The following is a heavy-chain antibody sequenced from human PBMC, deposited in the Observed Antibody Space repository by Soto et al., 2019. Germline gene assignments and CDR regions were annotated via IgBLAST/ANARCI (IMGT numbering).Heavy chain of an antibody. CDR3: ARDYSVAGPVGSEFDY. CDR2: IKQDGSEK. J-gene: IGHJ4*02. CDR1: GFAFSSYW. V-gene: IGHV3-7*05. Sequence: PGGSLRLSCAASGFAFSSYWMSWFRQAPGKGLEWVANIKQDGSEKYYVDSVKGRFTISRDNAKNSLYLQMNSLRAEDTAVYYCARDYSVAGPVGSEFDYWGQGTLVTVSS. D-gene: IGHD6-19*01.